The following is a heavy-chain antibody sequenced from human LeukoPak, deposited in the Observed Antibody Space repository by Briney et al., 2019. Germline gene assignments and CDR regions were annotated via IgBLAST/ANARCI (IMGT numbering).Heavy chain of an antibody. Sequence: GGSLRLSCATSGFTFSIYNMNWVRQAPGKGLEWVSSITTGSTFISYADSVKSRFTISRDNAKNSLFLQMNSLRAEDTAVYYCTRTPSTISTRIRFDYWGQGTLLTVSS. CDR1: GFTFSIYN. CDR3: TRTPSTISTRIRFDY. J-gene: IGHJ4*02. V-gene: IGHV3-21*01. D-gene: IGHD6-6*01. CDR2: ITTGSTFI.